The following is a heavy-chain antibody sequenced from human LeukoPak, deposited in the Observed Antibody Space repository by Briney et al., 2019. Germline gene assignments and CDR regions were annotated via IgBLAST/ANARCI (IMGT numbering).Heavy chain of an antibody. CDR2: INPNSGGT. D-gene: IGHD6-19*01. CDR1: GDTFTGYY. Sequence: ASVKVSCKASGDTFTGYYMHWVRQAPGQGLECIGWINPNSGGTNYAQKFQGRVTMTRDTSISTAYMELSRLRSDDTAVYYCARQKSYSSGWYHYWGQGTLVTVSS. J-gene: IGHJ4*02. CDR3: ARQKSYSSGWYHY. V-gene: IGHV1-2*02.